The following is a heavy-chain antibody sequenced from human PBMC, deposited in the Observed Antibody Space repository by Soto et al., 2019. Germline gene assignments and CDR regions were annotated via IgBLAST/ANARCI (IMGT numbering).Heavy chain of an antibody. D-gene: IGHD3-16*01. CDR2: IWYDGSNK. J-gene: IGHJ4*02. CDR3: ARGLITSTHRGIDY. V-gene: IGHV3-33*01. Sequence: GGSLRRSCAASGFTFSSYGMHWVRQAPGKGLEWVAVIWYDGSNKYYTDSVKGRFTISRDNSRNTLYLQMNSLSAEDTAVYYCARGLITSTHRGIDYWGQGTLVTVSS. CDR1: GFTFSSYG.